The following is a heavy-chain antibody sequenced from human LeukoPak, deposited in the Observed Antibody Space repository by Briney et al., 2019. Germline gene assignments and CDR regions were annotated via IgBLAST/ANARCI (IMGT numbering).Heavy chain of an antibody. CDR2: IYYSGST. J-gene: IGHJ5*02. Sequence: SETLSLTCTVSGGSISSSSYYWGWIRQPPGKGLEWIGSIYYSGSTYYNPSLKSRVTISVDTSKNQFSLKLSSVTATDTAVYYCARVIAPVGATLWFDPWGQGTLVTVSS. V-gene: IGHV4-39*07. CDR3: ARVIAPVGATLWFDP. CDR1: GGSISSSSYY. D-gene: IGHD1-26*01.